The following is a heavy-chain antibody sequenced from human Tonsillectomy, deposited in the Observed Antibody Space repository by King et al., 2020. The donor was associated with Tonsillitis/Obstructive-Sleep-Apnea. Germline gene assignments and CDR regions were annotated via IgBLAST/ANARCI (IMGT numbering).Heavy chain of an antibody. Sequence: HVQLVESGGGVVQPGRSLRVSCAASGFSFSSYAMHWVRQAPGKGLEWVAVISHDGSNKYYADSVKGRFTISRDNSKNTQYLQMNSLRAEDTAVYYCARGMGLRIFEYWGQGTLVTVSS. CDR3: ARGMGLRIFEY. V-gene: IGHV3-30*04. J-gene: IGHJ4*02. CDR1: GFSFSSYA. D-gene: IGHD4-17*01. CDR2: ISHDGSNK.